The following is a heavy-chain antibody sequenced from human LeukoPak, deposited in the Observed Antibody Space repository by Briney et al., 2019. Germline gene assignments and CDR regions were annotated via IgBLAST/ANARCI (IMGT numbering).Heavy chain of an antibody. Sequence: ASVKVSCKASGYTFTSYAMNWVRQAPGQGLEWMGWISGYNGKTNYAQSFQGRMTMTTDTSTSTAYMELRSLRSDDTAVYYCARDPSVAATLRGDYWGQGTLVTVSS. J-gene: IGHJ4*02. CDR3: ARDPSVAATLRGDY. CDR1: GYTFTSYA. CDR2: ISGYNGKT. V-gene: IGHV1-18*01. D-gene: IGHD2-15*01.